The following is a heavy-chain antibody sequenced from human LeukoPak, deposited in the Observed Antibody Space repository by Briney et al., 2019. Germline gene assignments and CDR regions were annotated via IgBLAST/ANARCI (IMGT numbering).Heavy chain of an antibody. D-gene: IGHD6-19*01. J-gene: IGHJ4*02. V-gene: IGHV3-64D*06. CDR3: VNQISGWVY. CDR1: GFTFSNLA. CDR2: ISANGGTT. Sequence: PGGSLRLSCSASGFTFSNLAMHWVRQAPGKGLEYISAISANGGTTYYADSVKGRFTISRDNSKNTLYLQMSSLRPEDTAVYYCVNQISGWVYWGQGTLVTVSS.